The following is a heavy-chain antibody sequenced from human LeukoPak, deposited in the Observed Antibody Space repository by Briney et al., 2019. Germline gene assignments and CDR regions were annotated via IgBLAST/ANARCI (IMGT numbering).Heavy chain of an antibody. D-gene: IGHD2-15*01. Sequence: SVKVSCKASGGTFSSYAISWVRQAPGQGLEWMGGIIPIFGTANCAQKFQGRVTITADKSTSTAYMELSSLRSEDTAVYYCARGPTWYYFDYWGQGTLVTVSS. CDR2: IIPIFGTA. V-gene: IGHV1-69*06. CDR3: ARGPTWYYFDY. CDR1: GGTFSSYA. J-gene: IGHJ4*02.